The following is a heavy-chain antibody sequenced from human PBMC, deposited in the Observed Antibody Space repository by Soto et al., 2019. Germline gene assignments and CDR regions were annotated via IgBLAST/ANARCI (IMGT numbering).Heavy chain of an antibody. D-gene: IGHD1-1*01. CDR1: GFTLSSRS. V-gene: IGHV3-48*02. J-gene: IGHJ4*02. CDR2: ISGSSTTI. Sequence: EVQLVESGGGSVQPGGSRRLSCADSGFTLSSRSMNWVRQAPGKGLEWVAYISGSSTTIYYADSVKGRFSISRDNAKNTVYLQMNSLRDEVTAVYYCARGELDRTIDYWGQGTLVTVSS. CDR3: ARGELDRTIDY.